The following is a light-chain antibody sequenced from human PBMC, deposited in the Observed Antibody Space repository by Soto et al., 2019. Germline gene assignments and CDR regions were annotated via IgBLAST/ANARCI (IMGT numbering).Light chain of an antibody. Sequence: QSVLTQPASVSGSPGPSITISCTGTRSDVGSYKFVSWYQQYPGKAPKLMIYEGSKRPSGVSDRFSGSKSGNTASLTISGLQAEDEADYFCCSYTGGSNVFGTGTKVTVL. V-gene: IGLV2-23*03. CDR3: CSYTGGSNV. J-gene: IGLJ1*01. CDR1: RSDVGSYKF. CDR2: EGS.